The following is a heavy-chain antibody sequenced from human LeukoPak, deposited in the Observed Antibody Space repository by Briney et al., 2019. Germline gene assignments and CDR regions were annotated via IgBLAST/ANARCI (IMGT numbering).Heavy chain of an antibody. J-gene: IGHJ5*02. CDR1: GGSVSSGSYY. V-gene: IGHV4-61*01. D-gene: IGHD2-15*01. Sequence: PSETLSLTCTVSGGSVSSGSYYWSWIRQPPGKGLEWIGYIYYSGSTNYNPSLKSRVTISVDTSKNQFSLKLSSVTAADTAVYYCARAPDSFVDVRLDPWGQGTLVTVSS. CDR2: IYYSGST. CDR3: ARAPDSFVDVRLDP.